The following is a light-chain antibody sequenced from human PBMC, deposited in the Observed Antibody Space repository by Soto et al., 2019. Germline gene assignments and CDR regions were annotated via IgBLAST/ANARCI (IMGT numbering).Light chain of an antibody. CDR2: DVS. CDR3: SSYTXXXXXVV. V-gene: IGLV2-14*01. Sequence: QSVLTQPASVSGSPGQSITISCTGTSSDVGGYNYVSWYQQHPGKAPKLMIYDVSNRPSGVSNRFSCSKSGNTAYLTISGXXXXDEXDYYCSSYTXXXXXVVFGXGT. CDR1: SSDVGGYNY. J-gene: IGLJ2*01.